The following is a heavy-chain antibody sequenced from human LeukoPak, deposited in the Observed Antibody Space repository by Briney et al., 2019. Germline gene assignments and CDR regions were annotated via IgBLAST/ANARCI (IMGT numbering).Heavy chain of an antibody. CDR1: GGTFSSYA. V-gene: IGHV1-69*05. Sequence: SVKVSCKASGGTFSSYAISWVRQAPGQGLEWMGRIIPIFGTANYAQKFQGRVTITTDESTSTAYMELSSLRSEDTAVYYCARSPNSITIFGVDLYAAPYYFDYWGQGTLVTVSS. J-gene: IGHJ4*02. CDR2: IIPIFGTA. CDR3: ARSPNSITIFGVDLYAAPYYFDY. D-gene: IGHD3-3*01.